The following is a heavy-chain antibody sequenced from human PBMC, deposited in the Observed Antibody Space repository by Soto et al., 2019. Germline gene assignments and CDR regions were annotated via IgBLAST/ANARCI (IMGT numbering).Heavy chain of an antibody. V-gene: IGHV2-5*02. CDR2: IYWDDDK. D-gene: IGHD2-15*01. Sequence: QITLKESGPSLLRPTQTLTLTCTYSGFSLSSSGVGVGWVRQPPGKALEWLTFIYWDDDKPNNLSLKTRLTITKDTSNTQLVLTMTNRDPADTATYYCPRLVVAVITYYFDSWGQGTLVIVSS. CDR3: PRLVVAVITYYFDS. CDR1: GFSLSSSGVG. J-gene: IGHJ4*02.